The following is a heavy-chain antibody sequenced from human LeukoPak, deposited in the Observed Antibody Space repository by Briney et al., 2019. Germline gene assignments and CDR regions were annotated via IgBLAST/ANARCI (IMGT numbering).Heavy chain of an antibody. CDR2: ISAYNGKT. Sequence: GASVKVSCKASGYIFTNYTINWVRQAPGQGLEWMGWISAYNGKTNYEQKLQGRVTMTTDTSTSTAYMELRSLRSDDTAVYYCARDKLPAASMFIFDYWGQGTLVTVSS. CDR3: ARDKLPAASMFIFDY. J-gene: IGHJ4*02. CDR1: GYIFTNYT. V-gene: IGHV1-18*01. D-gene: IGHD2-2*01.